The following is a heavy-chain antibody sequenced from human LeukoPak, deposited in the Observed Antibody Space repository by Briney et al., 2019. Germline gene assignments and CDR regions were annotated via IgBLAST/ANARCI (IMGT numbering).Heavy chain of an antibody. CDR3: ARQGSEIDY. CDR2: ISDSGGRT. Sequence: GGSLRLSCAVSGITLSNYGMSWVRQAPGKGLEWVAGISDSGGRTNYADSVKGRFTISRDNPKNTLYLQMNSLRAEDTAVYYCARQGSEIDYWGQGTLVTVSS. J-gene: IGHJ4*02. CDR1: GITLSNYG. V-gene: IGHV3-23*01.